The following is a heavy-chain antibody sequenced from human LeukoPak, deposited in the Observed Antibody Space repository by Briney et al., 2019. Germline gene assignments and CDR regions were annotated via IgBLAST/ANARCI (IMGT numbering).Heavy chain of an antibody. CDR1: GGSISSYY. CDR2: INHSGST. V-gene: IGHV4-34*01. D-gene: IGHD2-2*01. J-gene: IGHJ5*02. CDR3: ARGGGSTSADWFDP. Sequence: NPSETLSLTCTVSGGSISSYYWSWIRQPPGKGLEWIGEINHSGSTNYNPSLKSRVTISVDTSKNQFSLKLSSVTAADTAVYYCARGGGSTSADWFDPWGQGTLVTVSS.